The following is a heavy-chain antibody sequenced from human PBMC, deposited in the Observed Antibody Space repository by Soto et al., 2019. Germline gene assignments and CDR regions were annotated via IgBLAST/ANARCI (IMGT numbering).Heavy chain of an antibody. CDR2: ITGSGGKT. Sequence: EVQLLESGGGLIQPGGSLRLSCAASGFTFSDYAMTWVRQAPGKGLEWVSVITGSGGKTFYADYVKGRFSISRDNSKNTVDLEINSLRAEDTAVYYCAKGILSDYYGSGTYDYWGQGTLVTVSS. D-gene: IGHD3-10*01. CDR1: GFTFSDYA. CDR3: AKGILSDYYGSGTYDY. V-gene: IGHV3-23*01. J-gene: IGHJ4*02.